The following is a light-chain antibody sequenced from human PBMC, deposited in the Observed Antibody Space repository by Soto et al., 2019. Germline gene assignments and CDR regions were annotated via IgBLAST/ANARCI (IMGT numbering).Light chain of an antibody. V-gene: IGKV3-20*01. CDR2: DTS. J-gene: IGKJ1*01. CDR3: QQYQNSPLT. Sequence: ETVLTQSPGTLSLSPGERATVSCRASQSVGGSSLAWYQQRPGQAPRLLIYDTSKRATGIPDRFSGSGSGTDFTLTISRLEPEDFAVYYCQQYQNSPLTFGQGTKVEIK. CDR1: QSVGGSS.